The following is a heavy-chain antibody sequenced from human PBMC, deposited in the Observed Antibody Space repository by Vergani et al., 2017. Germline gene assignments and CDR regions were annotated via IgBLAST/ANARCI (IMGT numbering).Heavy chain of an antibody. Sequence: QVHLVESGGGVVQPGRSLRLSCAASGFTFSSYAMHWVRQAPGKGLEWVAIISYDGSDKYYADSVKGRFTISRDNSKNTLYLQMNSLRAEDTAVYYCAKDRGSGWYGEAYWGQGTLVTVSS. CDR1: GFTFSSYA. D-gene: IGHD6-19*01. CDR2: ISYDGSDK. J-gene: IGHJ4*02. V-gene: IGHV3-30*04. CDR3: AKDRGSGWYGEAY.